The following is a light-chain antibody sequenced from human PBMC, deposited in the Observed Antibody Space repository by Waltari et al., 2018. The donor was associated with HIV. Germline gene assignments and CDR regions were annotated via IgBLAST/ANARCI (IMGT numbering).Light chain of an antibody. CDR1: HTLNSD. V-gene: IGKV3-15*01. J-gene: IGKJ2*01. CDR3: QQDYAWPPRYT. CDR2: GAS. Sequence: EIVMTLSPATLSVSPGERVPLSCTPSHTLNSDLAWYQSKPGQSPRLLIYGASTRATGIPARFSGSGSGTEFTLTISSLQSEDFAVYYCQQDYAWPPRYTFGQGTKLEIK.